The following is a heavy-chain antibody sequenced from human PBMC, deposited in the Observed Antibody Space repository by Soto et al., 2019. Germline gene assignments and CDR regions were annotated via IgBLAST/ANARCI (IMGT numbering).Heavy chain of an antibody. D-gene: IGHD6-13*01. CDR1: GGTFSSYA. Sequence: SVKVPCKASGGTFSSYAISWVRRAPGQGLEWMGGIIPIFGTANYAQKFQGRVTITADESTSTAYMELSSLRSEDTAVYYCARDSIAAAGSFDYWGQGTLVTVSS. CDR3: ARDSIAAAGSFDY. CDR2: IIPIFGTA. J-gene: IGHJ4*02. V-gene: IGHV1-69*13.